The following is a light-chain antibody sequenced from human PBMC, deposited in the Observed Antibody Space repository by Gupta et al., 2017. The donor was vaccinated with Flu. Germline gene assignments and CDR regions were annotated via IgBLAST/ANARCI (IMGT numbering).Light chain of an antibody. V-gene: IGLV3-10*01. J-gene: IGLJ3*02. CDR1: ALPKKY. Sequence: SYELTQPPSVSVSPGQTARITYSGDALPKKYAYWYQQKSGQPPVLVIYEDSKRPSGIPGRFSGSSSGTMATLTISGAQVEDEADYYCYSTYSSGNHRVFGGGTKLTVL. CDR3: YSTYSSGNHRV. CDR2: EDS.